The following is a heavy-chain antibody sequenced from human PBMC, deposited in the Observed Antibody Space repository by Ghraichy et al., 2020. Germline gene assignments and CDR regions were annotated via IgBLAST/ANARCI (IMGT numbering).Heavy chain of an antibody. CDR1: GGTFSSYA. J-gene: IGHJ5*02. V-gene: IGHV1-69*13. D-gene: IGHD3-22*01. CDR3: ARSPSDMIVVVITNWFDP. Sequence: SVKVSCKASGGTFSSYAISWVRQAPGQGLEWMGGIIPIFGTANYAQKFQGRVTITADESTSTAYMELSSLRSEDTAVYYCARSPSDMIVVVITNWFDPWGQGTLVTVSS. CDR2: IIPIFGTA.